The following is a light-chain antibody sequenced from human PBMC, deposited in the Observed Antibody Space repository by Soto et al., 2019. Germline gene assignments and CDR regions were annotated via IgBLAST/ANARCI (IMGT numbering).Light chain of an antibody. CDR2: DVN. Sequence: QSALTQPRSVSGSPGQSVTISCTGTSSDVGGYNYVSWYQQHPGKAPKLMIYDVNKRPSGVPDRFSGSKSGNTASLTISWLQAEDEADYYCCSYAGSYTLVFGGGTKLTVL. V-gene: IGLV2-11*01. CDR3: CSYAGSYTLV. J-gene: IGLJ2*01. CDR1: SSDVGGYNY.